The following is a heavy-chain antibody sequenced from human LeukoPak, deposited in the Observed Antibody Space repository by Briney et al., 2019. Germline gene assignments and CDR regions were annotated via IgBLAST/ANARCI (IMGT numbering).Heavy chain of an antibody. Sequence: SETLSLTCTVSGGSISSYFWSWIRQPPGQGLEWIGYIYDSGSTNYNPSLKSRVTISVDTSRNQFSLKLNSVTAADTAVYYCAREAFCGGDCYSGFDYWGQGTLVAVSS. CDR2: IYDSGST. CDR3: AREAFCGGDCYSGFDY. V-gene: IGHV4-59*01. J-gene: IGHJ4*02. CDR1: GGSISSYF. D-gene: IGHD2-21*02.